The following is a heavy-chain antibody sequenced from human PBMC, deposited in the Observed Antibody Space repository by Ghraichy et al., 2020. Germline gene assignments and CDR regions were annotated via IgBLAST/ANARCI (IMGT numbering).Heavy chain of an antibody. CDR1: GFTFNNYA. J-gene: IGHJ4*02. D-gene: IGHD4-17*01. CDR3: AKTVSGVGYYFDS. V-gene: IGHV3-23*01. Sequence: GGSLRLSCAASGFTFNNYAVTWVRQAPGKGLEWVSAISGSGGNTYYADSVKGRFTISRDNSKNTLSLQMSSLRAEDTAVYYCAKTVSGVGYYFDSWGQGTLVTVSS. CDR2: ISGSGGNT.